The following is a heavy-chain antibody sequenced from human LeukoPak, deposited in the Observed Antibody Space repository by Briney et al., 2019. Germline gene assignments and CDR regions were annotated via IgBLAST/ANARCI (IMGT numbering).Heavy chain of an antibody. Sequence: GGSLRLSCAASGFTFSDYYMSWIRQAPGKGLEWVSSISSSSSYIYYADSVKGRFTISRDNAKNSLYLQMNSLRAEDTAVYYCARDFAAAGGVDYWGQGTLVTVSS. D-gene: IGHD6-13*01. CDR3: ARDFAAAGGVDY. J-gene: IGHJ4*02. CDR2: ISSSSSYI. CDR1: GFTFSDYY. V-gene: IGHV3-11*05.